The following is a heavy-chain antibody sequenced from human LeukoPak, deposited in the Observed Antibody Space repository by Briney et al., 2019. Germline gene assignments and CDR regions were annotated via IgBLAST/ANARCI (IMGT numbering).Heavy chain of an antibody. CDR1: GGSFSGYY. CDR2: INHSGST. D-gene: IGHD5-18*01. V-gene: IGHV4-34*01. J-gene: IGHJ4*02. Sequence: SETLSLTCAVYGGSFSGYYWSWIRQPPGKGLEWIGEINHSGSTNYNPSLKSRVTISVDTSKNQFSLKLSSVTAADTAVYYCASFPQRWLPPAHWGQGSLVTVSS. CDR3: ASFPQRWLPPAH.